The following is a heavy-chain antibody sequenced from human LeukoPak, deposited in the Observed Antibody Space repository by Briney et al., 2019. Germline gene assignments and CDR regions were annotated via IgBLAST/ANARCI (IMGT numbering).Heavy chain of an antibody. Sequence: GGSLRLSCAASGFTFSKFAMSWVRQAPGKGLEWVSGISDSGGTTYYADSVEGRFTISRDNSKNTLYLQMISLRAEDTAVYYCAAASPPIISPDYWGQGTLVTVSS. CDR3: AAASPPIISPDY. D-gene: IGHD3-10*01. J-gene: IGHJ4*02. CDR1: GFTFSKFA. V-gene: IGHV3-23*01. CDR2: ISDSGGTT.